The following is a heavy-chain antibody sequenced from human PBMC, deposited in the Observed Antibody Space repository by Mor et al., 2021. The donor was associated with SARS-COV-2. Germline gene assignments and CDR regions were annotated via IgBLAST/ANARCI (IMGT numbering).Heavy chain of an antibody. Sequence: GLEWIGEINHSGSTNYNPSLKSRVTISVDTSKNQFSLKLSSVTAADTAVYYCARGPLGPGFGELSPRPFDCWGQGTLVT. V-gene: IGHV4-34*01. CDR3: ARGPLGPGFGELSPRPFDC. J-gene: IGHJ4*02. CDR2: INHSGST. D-gene: IGHD3-10*01.